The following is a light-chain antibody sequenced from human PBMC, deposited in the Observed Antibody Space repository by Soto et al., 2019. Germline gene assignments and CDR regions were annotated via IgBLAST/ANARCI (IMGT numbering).Light chain of an antibody. CDR2: GAS. V-gene: IGKV1-39*01. CDR3: QRSDGSPPWT. Sequence: DIQMTQSPSSLSASVGDRVTITCRASQTISIFLNWYQQKPGKAPKLLIYGASTLHGGVPSRFSGSGSGTDFTLTISRLQPEDFAAYDCQRSDGSPPWTFGQGTKVEI. CDR1: QTISIF. J-gene: IGKJ1*01.